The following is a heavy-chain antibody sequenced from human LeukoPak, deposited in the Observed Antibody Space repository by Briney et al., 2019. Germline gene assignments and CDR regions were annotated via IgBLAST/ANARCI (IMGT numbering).Heavy chain of an antibody. V-gene: IGHV3-23*01. Sequence: PGGSLRLSCAASGFTFSSYGMTWVRQAPGKGLEWVSTISSSGSNTYYADSAKGRFTISRDNSKNTLYLQMNSLRGEDTGVYYCARALYSAGWYSDYWGQGTLVTVSS. CDR2: ISSSGSNT. J-gene: IGHJ4*02. D-gene: IGHD6-19*01. CDR3: ARALYSAGWYSDY. CDR1: GFTFSSYG.